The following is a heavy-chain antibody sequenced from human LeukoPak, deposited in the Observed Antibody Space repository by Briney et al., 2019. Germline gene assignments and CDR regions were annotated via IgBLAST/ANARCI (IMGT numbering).Heavy chain of an antibody. CDR2: INPNSGGT. CDR3: ARAFARVRGVITASGY. V-gene: IGHV1-2*02. D-gene: IGHD3-10*01. Sequence: GASVKVSCKASGYTFTGYYMHWVRQAPGQGLEWMGWINPNSGGTNYAQKFQGRVTMTRDTSISTAYMELSRLRSDDTAVYYCARAFARVRGVITASGYWGQGTLVTVSS. CDR1: GYTFTGYY. J-gene: IGHJ4*02.